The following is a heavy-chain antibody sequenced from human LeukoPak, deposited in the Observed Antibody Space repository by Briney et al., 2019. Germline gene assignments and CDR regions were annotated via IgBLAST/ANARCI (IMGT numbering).Heavy chain of an antibody. CDR3: ARACPGFWSGYCNVDY. J-gene: IGHJ4*02. CDR1: GYTFTSYD. Sequence: ASVKVSCKASGYTFTSYDINWVRQATGQGLEWMGWMNPNSGNTGYAQKFQGRVTITSNTSISTAYMELSSLRSEDTAVYYCARACPGFWSGYCNVDYWGQGTLVTVSS. D-gene: IGHD3-3*01. V-gene: IGHV1-8*03. CDR2: MNPNSGNT.